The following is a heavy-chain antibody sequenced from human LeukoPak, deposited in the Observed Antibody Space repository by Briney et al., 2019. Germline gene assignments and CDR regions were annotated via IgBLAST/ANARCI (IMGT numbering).Heavy chain of an antibody. Sequence: GGSLRLSCAASGFTFSNYAMHWVRQDPGKGLEWVAVVSDDGSYKNHADSVKGRFTISRDNSKNTLYLQMNSLRGEDTAVYYCARDLRSLEYWGQGTLVTVSS. CDR3: ARDLRSLEY. J-gene: IGHJ4*02. D-gene: IGHD5-24*01. V-gene: IGHV3-30-3*01. CDR2: VSDDGSYK. CDR1: GFTFSNYA.